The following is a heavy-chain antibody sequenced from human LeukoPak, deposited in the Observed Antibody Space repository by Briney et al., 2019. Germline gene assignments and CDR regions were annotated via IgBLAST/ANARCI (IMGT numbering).Heavy chain of an antibody. CDR2: ISDSGGST. CDR1: GFTFSTYA. Sequence: GGSLRLSCAASGFTFSTYAMSWVRQAPGKGLEWVSTISDSGGSTYYADSVKGRFTISRDNSKNTLFLQMNGLRTEDTAVYYRAKDPRGYSYAYFDYWGQGTLVTVSS. D-gene: IGHD5-18*01. CDR3: AKDPRGYSYAYFDY. V-gene: IGHV3-23*01. J-gene: IGHJ4*02.